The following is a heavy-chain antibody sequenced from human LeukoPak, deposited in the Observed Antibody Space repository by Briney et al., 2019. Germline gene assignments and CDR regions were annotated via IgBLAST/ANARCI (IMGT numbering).Heavy chain of an antibody. J-gene: IGHJ4*02. D-gene: IGHD2-2*01. V-gene: IGHV4-34*01. Sequence: SETLSLTCAVYGGSFSGYYWSWIRQPPGKGLEWIGEINHSGSTNYNPSLKSRVTISVDTSKNQFSLKLCSVTAADTAVYYCARGNRYCSSTSCWGGGKFDYWGQGTLVTVSS. CDR1: GGSFSGYY. CDR2: INHSGST. CDR3: ARGNRYCSSTSCWGGGKFDY.